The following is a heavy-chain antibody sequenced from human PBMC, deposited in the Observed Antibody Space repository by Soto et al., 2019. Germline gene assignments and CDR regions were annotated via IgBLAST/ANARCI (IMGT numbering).Heavy chain of an antibody. CDR1: GGSVSSGSYY. Sequence: SETLSLTCTVSGGSVSSGSYYWSWIRQPPGKGLEWIGYIYYSGSTNYNLSLKSRVTISVDTSKNQYSLKLSSVTAADTAVYYCARVSHATGYCSGGSCYHYNWFDPWGQGTLVTVSS. J-gene: IGHJ5*02. CDR2: IYYSGST. V-gene: IGHV4-61*01. CDR3: ARVSHATGYCSGGSCYHYNWFDP. D-gene: IGHD2-15*01.